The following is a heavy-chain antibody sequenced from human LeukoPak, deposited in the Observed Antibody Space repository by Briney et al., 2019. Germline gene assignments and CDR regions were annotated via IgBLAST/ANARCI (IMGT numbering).Heavy chain of an antibody. J-gene: IGHJ4*02. V-gene: IGHV3-74*01. CDR1: GFTFSSYW. D-gene: IGHD2-21*02. CDR3: ARALGGGDSN. Sequence: PGGSLRLSCAASGFTFSSYWMHWVRQAPGKGLVWVSRSNSDGSSTNYADSVKGRFTISRDNAKNTLYLQMNSLRAEDTAVYYCARALGGGDSNWGQGTLVTVSS. CDR2: SNSDGSST.